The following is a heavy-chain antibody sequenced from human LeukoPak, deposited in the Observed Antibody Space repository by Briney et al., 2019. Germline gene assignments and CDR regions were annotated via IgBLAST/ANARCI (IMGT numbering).Heavy chain of an antibody. CDR3: ARQNRRGFDP. V-gene: IGHV4-34*01. Sequence: SETLSLTCAVYGGSFSGYYWSWIRQPPGKGLEWIGEINHSGSTNYNPSLKSRVTISVDTSKNQFSLKLSSVTAADTAVYYCARQNRRGFDPWGQGTLVTVSS. J-gene: IGHJ5*01. CDR2: INHSGST. CDR1: GGSFSGYY.